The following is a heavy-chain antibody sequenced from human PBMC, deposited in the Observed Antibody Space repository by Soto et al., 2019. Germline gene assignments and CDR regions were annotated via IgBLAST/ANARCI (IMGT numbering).Heavy chain of an antibody. V-gene: IGHV5-10-1*01. D-gene: IGHD2-2*01. J-gene: IGHJ6*02. CDR1: GYSSTNYW. CDR2: IDPSDSFT. Sequence: PGESLKISCKASGYSSTNYWLSWVRHVPGKGLEWIGRIDPSDSFTNYSPSLQGHVTMSLDKSISTAYLQWSSLRASDTAMYYCARPPVYDCSRTSCYAMDVWGQGTTVTVSS. CDR3: ARPPVYDCSRTSCYAMDV.